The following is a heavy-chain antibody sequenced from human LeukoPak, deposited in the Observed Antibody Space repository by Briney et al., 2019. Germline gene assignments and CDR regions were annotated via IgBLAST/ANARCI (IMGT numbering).Heavy chain of an antibody. V-gene: IGHV3-43*02. CDR2: ISGDGGRT. CDR1: GFIVDDYA. Sequence: GGSLRLSCAASGFIVDDYAMYWVRQAPGKGLEWVSLISGDGGRTSYADSVKGRFTISRDNSKNSLFLQMNSLRTEDTALYYCAKDILSEQWHDAFDIWGQGTMVTVSS. J-gene: IGHJ3*02. D-gene: IGHD6-19*01. CDR3: AKDILSEQWHDAFDI.